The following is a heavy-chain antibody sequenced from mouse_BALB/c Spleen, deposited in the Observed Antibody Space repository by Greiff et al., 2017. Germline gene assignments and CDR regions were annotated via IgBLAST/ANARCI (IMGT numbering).Heavy chain of an antibody. D-gene: IGHD1-1*01. CDR1: GFTFSSFG. J-gene: IGHJ2*01. CDR3: ARGDYGSSYDY. V-gene: IGHV5-17*02. Sequence: EVKVEESGGGLVQPGGSRKLSCAASGFTFSSFGMHWVRQAPEKGLEWVAYISSGSSTIYYADTVKGRFTISRDNPKNTLFLQMTSLRSEDTAMYDCARGDYGSSYDYWGQGTTLTVSS. CDR2: ISSGSSTI.